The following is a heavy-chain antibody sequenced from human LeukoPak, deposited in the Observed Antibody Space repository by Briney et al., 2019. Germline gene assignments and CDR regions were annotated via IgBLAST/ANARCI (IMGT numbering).Heavy chain of an antibody. CDR2: IYYSGST. J-gene: IGHJ4*02. V-gene: IGHV4-30-4*08. CDR1: GGSISSGDYY. Sequence: SEALSLTCTVSGGSISSGDYYWSWIRQPPGKGLEWIGYIYYSGSTYYNPSLKSRVTISVDTSKNQFSLKLSSVTAADTAVYYCARDSGTGDFDYWGQGTLVTVSS. CDR3: ARDSGTGDFDY. D-gene: IGHD3-10*01.